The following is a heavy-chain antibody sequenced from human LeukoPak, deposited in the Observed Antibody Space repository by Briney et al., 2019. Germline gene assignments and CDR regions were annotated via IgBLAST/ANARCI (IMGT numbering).Heavy chain of an antibody. Sequence: GGSLRLSCAASGFTFSSYAMSWVRQAPGKGLEWVSAISASGGSTHYADSVKVRFTISRDNSKNTLYLQMNSLRAEDTAVYYCAKGDDTYYFDYWGQGTLVTVSS. CDR3: AKGDDTYYFDY. D-gene: IGHD3-9*01. V-gene: IGHV3-23*01. CDR2: ISASGGST. CDR1: GFTFSSYA. J-gene: IGHJ4*02.